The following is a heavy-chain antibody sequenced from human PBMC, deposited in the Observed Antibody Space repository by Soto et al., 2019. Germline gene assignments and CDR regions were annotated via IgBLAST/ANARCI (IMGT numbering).Heavy chain of an antibody. CDR2: IRSQANGGTT. D-gene: IGHD6-19*01. CDR3: FKDSSGH. V-gene: IGHV3-49*04. CDR1: GFNFGNYA. J-gene: IGHJ4*02. Sequence: GSLRLSCTTSGFNFGNYAMSWVRQAPGKGPEWVGFIRSQANGGTTENAASVKGRFIISRDDSRGIVYLQMNSLKIEDTGVYYCFKDSSGHWGQGTLVTVSS.